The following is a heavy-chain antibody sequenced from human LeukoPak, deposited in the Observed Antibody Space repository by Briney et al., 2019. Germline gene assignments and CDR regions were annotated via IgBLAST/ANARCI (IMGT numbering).Heavy chain of an antibody. V-gene: IGHV3-74*01. D-gene: IGHD4-17*01. CDR2: LNTDGSVT. CDR3: ARDRTVTTNPYYFDV. J-gene: IGHJ4*02. Sequence: GGSLRLSCAASGFTFSSYSMNWVRRAPGKGLVWVSRLNTDGSVTRYADSVKGRFTITRDNAKNMLYLQMNSLRAEDTAVYYCARDRTVTTNPYYFDVWGQGSLVTVSS. CDR1: GFTFSSYS.